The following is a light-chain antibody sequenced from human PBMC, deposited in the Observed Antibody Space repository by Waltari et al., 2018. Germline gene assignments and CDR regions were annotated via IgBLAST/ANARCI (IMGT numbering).Light chain of an antibody. CDR1: QSLLYSSNNKNY. J-gene: IGKJ1*01. CDR3: QQYYSTPLT. V-gene: IGKV4-1*01. Sequence: DFVMIQSPDSLAVSLGERVTINCKSSQSLLYSSNNKNYLAWYQQKPGQAPKLIIFWASTRESGVPSRFTGSGTGTDFSLTISGLQAEDVAVYYCQQYYSTPLTFGQGTKVEIK. CDR2: WAS.